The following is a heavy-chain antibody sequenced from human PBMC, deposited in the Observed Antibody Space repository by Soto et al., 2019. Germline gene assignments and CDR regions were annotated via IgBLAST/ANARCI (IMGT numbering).Heavy chain of an antibody. CDR1: GYPFTTYW. J-gene: IGHJ4*02. CDR3: SRVHGSQPAFDH. V-gene: IGHV5-51*03. D-gene: IGHD3-10*01. CDR2: IYPPDSDT. Sequence: DVQLVQSGAEVKSPGESLKISCQVSGYPFTTYWIGWVRQMPGKGLEWMGKIYPPDSDTRYSPSFQGQVTMSVDKSISTAYLQWSSLKASDTAIYYCSRVHGSQPAFDHWGQGTLVTVSS.